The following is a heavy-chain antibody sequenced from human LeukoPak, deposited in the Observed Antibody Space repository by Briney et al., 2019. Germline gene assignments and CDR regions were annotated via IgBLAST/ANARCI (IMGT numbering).Heavy chain of an antibody. CDR3: AKDRRYYDSSGYALDY. CDR1: GFTFSSYG. V-gene: IGHV3-30*18. J-gene: IGHJ4*02. D-gene: IGHD3-22*01. CDR2: ISYDGSNK. Sequence: GGSLRLSCAASGFTFSSYGMHWVRQAPGKGLEWVAVISYDGSNKYYADSVKGRFTISRDNSKNTLYLQMNSLRAEDTAVYYCAKDRRYYDSSGYALDYWGQGTLVTVSS.